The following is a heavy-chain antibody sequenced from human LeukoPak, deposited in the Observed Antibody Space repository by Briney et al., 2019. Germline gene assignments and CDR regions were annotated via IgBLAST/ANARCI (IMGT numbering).Heavy chain of an antibody. J-gene: IGHJ6*03. Sequence: GGSLRLSCAASGFTFSSYSVNWVRQAPGKGLEWVSSISTSSSYIYYIDSVKGRFTISRDNAKRSLYLQMNSLRAEDTAVYYCARESEVVVVPAAMPVYYYYMDVWGKGTTVTISS. CDR3: ARESEVVVVPAAMPVYYYYMDV. D-gene: IGHD2-2*01. V-gene: IGHV3-21*04. CDR2: ISTSSSYI. CDR1: GFTFSSYS.